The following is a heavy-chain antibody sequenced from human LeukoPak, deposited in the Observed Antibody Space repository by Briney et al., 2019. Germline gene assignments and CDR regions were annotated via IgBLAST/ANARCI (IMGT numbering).Heavy chain of an antibody. Sequence: TGGSLRLSCAASGFTFSSYAMSWVRQAPGKGLEWVSVISGSGVSTYYADSVKGRFTISRDNSKNTLYLQMNSLRAEDTAVYYCAKDHGSLGSGLNWGQGTLVTVSS. CDR3: AKDHGSLGSGLN. D-gene: IGHD3-10*01. CDR2: ISGSGVST. V-gene: IGHV3-23*01. CDR1: GFTFSSYA. J-gene: IGHJ4*02.